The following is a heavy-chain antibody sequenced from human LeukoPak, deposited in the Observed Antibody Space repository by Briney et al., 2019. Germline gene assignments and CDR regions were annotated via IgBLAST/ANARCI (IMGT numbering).Heavy chain of an antibody. V-gene: IGHV3-33*01. CDR3: ARAGYCSGGSCYGSDY. CDR1: GXTFSSYG. Sequence: GGSLRLSCAASGXTFSSYGMHWVRQAPGKGLEWVAAIWYDGSIQYYADSVKGRFTISRDNSKNTLYLQMDSLRAEDTAVYYCARAGYCSGGSCYGSDYWGQGTLVSVSS. J-gene: IGHJ4*02. D-gene: IGHD2-15*01. CDR2: IWYDGSIQ.